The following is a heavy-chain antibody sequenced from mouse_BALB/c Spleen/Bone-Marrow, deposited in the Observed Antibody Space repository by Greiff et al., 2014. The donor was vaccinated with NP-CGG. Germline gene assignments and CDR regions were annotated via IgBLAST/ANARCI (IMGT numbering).Heavy chain of an antibody. V-gene: IGHV1-39*01. CDR2: IEPYYGGT. J-gene: IGHJ4*01. CDR1: GYSFTGYS. D-gene: IGHD2-14*01. Sequence: EVQLQQSGPELEKPGASVKISCKASGYSFTGYSMNWVKQSNGKSLEWIGNIEPYYGGTSYNQKFKGKATLTVDKSSSTAYMQLKSLTSEDSAVYYCARSEVRREGYYAMDYWGQGTSVTVSS. CDR3: ARSEVRREGYYAMDY.